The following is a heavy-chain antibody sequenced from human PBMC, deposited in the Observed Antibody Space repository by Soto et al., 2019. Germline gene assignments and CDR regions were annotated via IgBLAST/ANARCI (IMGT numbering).Heavy chain of an antibody. CDR3: ARDTSRGEYDY. D-gene: IGHD3-10*01. CDR1: GYTFTSYG. CDR2: INVYNGNT. V-gene: IGHV1-18*01. J-gene: IGHJ4*02. Sequence: QVQLVQSGAEVKKPGASVKVSCKASGYTFTSYGISWVRQAPGQGLEWMGWINVYNGNTNYAQKPQXXVTMTTTPSPSTPSLDLRSLRSDDTAVYFCARDTSRGEYDYWGQGTLVTVSS.